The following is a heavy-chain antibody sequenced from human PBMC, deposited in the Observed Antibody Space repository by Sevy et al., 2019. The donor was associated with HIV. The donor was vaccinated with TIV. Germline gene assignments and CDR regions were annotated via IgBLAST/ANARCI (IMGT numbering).Heavy chain of an antibody. CDR1: GFTFSSYD. CDR3: AREGIVGATRYFDL. D-gene: IGHD1-26*01. Sequence: GGSLRLSCAASGFTFSSYDMHWVRQATGKGLEWVSAIGTAGDTYYPGPVKGRFTISRSNAKNSLYLQMNSLRAGDTAEYYCAREGIVGATRYFDLWGRGTLVTVSS. J-gene: IGHJ2*01. CDR2: IGTAGDT. V-gene: IGHV3-13*01.